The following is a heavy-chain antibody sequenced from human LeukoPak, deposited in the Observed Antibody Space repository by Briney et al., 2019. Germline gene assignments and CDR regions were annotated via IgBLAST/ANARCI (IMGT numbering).Heavy chain of an antibody. V-gene: IGHV1-69*04. Sequence: ASVKVSCKASGGTFSSYAISWVRQAPGQGLEWMGRIIPILDIANYAQKFQGRVTITADKSTSTAYMELSSLRSEDTAVYYCARDGSLGYDSSGYIDYWGQGTLVTVSS. CDR3: ARDGSLGYDSSGYIDY. J-gene: IGHJ4*02. CDR1: GGTFSSYA. CDR2: IIPILDIA. D-gene: IGHD3-22*01.